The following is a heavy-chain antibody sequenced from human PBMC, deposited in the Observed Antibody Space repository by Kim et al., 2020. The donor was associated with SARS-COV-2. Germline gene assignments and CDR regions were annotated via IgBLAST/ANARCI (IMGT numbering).Heavy chain of an antibody. Sequence: SVKRRRTINPDTSKNQFSLQLNSVTPEDTAVYYCARGRQWLVRGWFDPWGQGTLVTVSS. J-gene: IGHJ5*02. D-gene: IGHD6-19*01. CDR3: ARGRQWLVRGWFDP. V-gene: IGHV6-1*01.